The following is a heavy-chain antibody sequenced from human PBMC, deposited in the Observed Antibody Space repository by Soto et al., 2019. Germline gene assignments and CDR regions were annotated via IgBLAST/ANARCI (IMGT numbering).Heavy chain of an antibody. CDR3: ARDIVVVVAATRGNYFDY. Sequence: VQLVESGGGVVQPGRSLRLSCAASGFTFSSYGMHWVRQAPGKGLEWVAVIWYDGSNKYYADSVKGRFTISRDNSKNTLYLQMNSLRAEDTAVYYCARDIVVVVAATRGNYFDYWGQGTLVTVSS. CDR2: IWYDGSNK. V-gene: IGHV3-33*01. D-gene: IGHD2-15*01. J-gene: IGHJ4*02. CDR1: GFTFSSYG.